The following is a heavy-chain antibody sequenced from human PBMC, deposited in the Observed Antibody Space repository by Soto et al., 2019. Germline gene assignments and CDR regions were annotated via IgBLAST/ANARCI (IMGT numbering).Heavy chain of an antibody. CDR1: DDSISSGGYS. D-gene: IGHD3-10*01. J-gene: IGHJ4*02. Sequence: PSETLSLTCAVSDDSISSGGYSWNWIRQPPGKGLEWIASIYHTGSTSYNPSLKSRVTISLDRSKNQFSLNLISVTAADTAVYYCARPGAITPPFDHWGRGTLVTVSS. CDR3: ARPGAITPPFDH. V-gene: IGHV4-30-2*01. CDR2: IYHTGST.